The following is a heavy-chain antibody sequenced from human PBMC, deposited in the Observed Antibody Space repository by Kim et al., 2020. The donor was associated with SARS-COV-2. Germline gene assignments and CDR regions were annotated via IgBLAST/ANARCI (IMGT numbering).Heavy chain of an antibody. D-gene: IGHD3-10*01. J-gene: IGHJ4*01. CDR3: LFLYGWGTFTRDY. CDR1: GFMFSDPV. Sequence: GGSLRLSCAASGFMFSDPVVHWVRQAPGKGSEWVGHIGNSAANYAASYAASVRGRFFVSRDDSQNTAWLQMDNLEREDTALYFCLFLYGWGTFTRDYWG. V-gene: IGHV3-73*01. CDR2: IGNSAANYAA.